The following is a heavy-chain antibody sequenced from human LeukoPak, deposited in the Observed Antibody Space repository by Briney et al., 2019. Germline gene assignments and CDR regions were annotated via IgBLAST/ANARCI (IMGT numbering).Heavy chain of an antibody. V-gene: IGHV1-2*02. J-gene: IGHJ6*03. CDR2: NNPNSGGT. CDR3: ARGPRDGYNYPAGYYYYMDV. D-gene: IGHD5-24*01. CDR1: GYTLTGYY. Sequence: ASVKVSCKASGYTLTGYYMHWVRQAPGQGLEWMGWNNPNSGGTNYAQKFQGRVTMTRDTSISTAYMELSRLRSDDTAVYYCARGPRDGYNYPAGYYYYMDVWGKGTTVTVSS.